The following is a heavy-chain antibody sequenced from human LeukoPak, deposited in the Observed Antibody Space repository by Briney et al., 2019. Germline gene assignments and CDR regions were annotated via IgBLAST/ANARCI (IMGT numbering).Heavy chain of an antibody. J-gene: IGHJ4*02. CDR2: IHPNNGAT. D-gene: IGHD3-10*01. CDR1: GYNFTGSGWY. CDR3: ARDGPAQMVDFDY. V-gene: IGHV1-2*02. Sequence: ASVKVSCKASGYNFTGSGWYQYWLRQAPGQGLECVGWIHPNNGATLYAQKFQGRVAMTTDTSISPAYMELSRLRPDDTAMYYCARDGPAQMVDFDYWGQGTLVTVSS.